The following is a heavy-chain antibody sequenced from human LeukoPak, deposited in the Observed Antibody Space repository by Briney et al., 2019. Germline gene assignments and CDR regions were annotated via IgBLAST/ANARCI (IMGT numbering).Heavy chain of an antibody. J-gene: IGHJ6*02. D-gene: IGHD3-10*01. CDR3: AKDLGDYYGSGSYYGVYYYGMDV. CDR1: GFTFSSYA. Sequence: GGSLRLPCAASGFTFSSYAMSWVRQAPGKGLEWVSAISGSGGSTYYADSVKGRFTISRDNSKNTLYLQMNSLRAEDTAVYYCAKDLGDYYGSGSYYGVYYYGMDVWGQGTTVTVSS. V-gene: IGHV3-23*01. CDR2: ISGSGGST.